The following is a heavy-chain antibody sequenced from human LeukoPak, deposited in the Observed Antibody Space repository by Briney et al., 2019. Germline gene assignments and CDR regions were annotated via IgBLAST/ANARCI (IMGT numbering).Heavy chain of an antibody. CDR3: ARATVGTVELDQ. CDR2: MHYSGST. V-gene: IGHV4-39*07. Sequence: PSETLSLTCTVSGGSISSAGHYWGWIRQPPGKGLEWIGSMHYSGSTYYNPSLKSRVTISVDTSKYQFSLKLHSMTAADSAVYYCARATVGTVELDQWGQGTLVTVSS. CDR1: GGSISSAGHY. J-gene: IGHJ4*02. D-gene: IGHD5-12*01.